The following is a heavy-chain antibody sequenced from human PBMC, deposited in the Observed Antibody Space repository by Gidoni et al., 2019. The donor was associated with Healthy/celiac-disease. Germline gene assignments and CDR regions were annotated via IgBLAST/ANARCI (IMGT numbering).Heavy chain of an antibody. CDR2: IWYDGSNK. J-gene: IGHJ4*02. V-gene: IGHV3-33*01. CDR1: GFTFSSYG. Sequence: QVQLVESGGGVVQPGRSLRLSCAASGFTFSSYGMHWVRQAPGKGLEWVAVIWYDGSNKYYADSVKGRFTISRDNSKNTLYLQMNSLRAEDTAVYYCAREAYCGGDCYYFDYWGQGTLVTVSS. D-gene: IGHD2-21*02. CDR3: AREAYCGGDCYYFDY.